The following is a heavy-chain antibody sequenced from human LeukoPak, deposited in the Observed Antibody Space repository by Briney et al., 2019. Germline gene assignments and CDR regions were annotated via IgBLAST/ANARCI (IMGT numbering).Heavy chain of an antibody. D-gene: IGHD3-3*01. CDR3: ARRESGYALY. Sequence: GESLKISCKGSGYRFPTYWIGWVRQLPGKGLEWMGIIFPTDSDTRYSPSFQGQVAMSADTSISTAYLQWDSLKASDTAMYYCARRESGYALYWGQGTLVTVSS. J-gene: IGHJ4*02. CDR1: GYRFPTYW. V-gene: IGHV5-51*01. CDR2: IFPTDSDT.